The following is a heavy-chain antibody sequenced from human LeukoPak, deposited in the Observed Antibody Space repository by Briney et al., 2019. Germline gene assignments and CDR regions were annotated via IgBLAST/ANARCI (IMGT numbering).Heavy chain of an antibody. CDR2: VYYSGST. V-gene: IGHV4-59*12. J-gene: IGHJ5*02. Sequence: PSETLSLTCTVSGGSISSYYWSWIRQPPGKGLEWIGYVYYSGSTNYNPSLKSRVTISVDTSKNQFSLKLSSVTAADTAVYYCARGIPTVPYSSSHNWFDPWGQGTLVTVSS. CDR1: GGSISSYY. CDR3: ARGIPTVPYSSSHNWFDP. D-gene: IGHD6-13*01.